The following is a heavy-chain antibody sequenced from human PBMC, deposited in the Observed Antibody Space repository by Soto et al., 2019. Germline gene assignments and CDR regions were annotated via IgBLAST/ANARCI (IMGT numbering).Heavy chain of an antibody. D-gene: IGHD3-10*01. V-gene: IGHV1-18*01. Sequence: QVQLVQSGAEVKRAGASVKVSCKASGYTFSSYGLSWVRQAPGQGLEWMGWISEYTGNTHYAQKFQGRVNMTTDTSTRTAYMALRSLSSSVTAVYFCERACDYSGSGTYTPPLYYGMDVWGQGTPVTVSS. CDR2: ISEYTGNT. J-gene: IGHJ6*02. CDR3: ERACDYSGSGTYTPPLYYGMDV. CDR1: GYTFSSYG.